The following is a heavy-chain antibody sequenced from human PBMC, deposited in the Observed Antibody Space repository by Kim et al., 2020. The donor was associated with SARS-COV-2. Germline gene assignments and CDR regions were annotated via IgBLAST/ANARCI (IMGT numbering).Heavy chain of an antibody. D-gene: IGHD6-13*01. V-gene: IGHV3-21*01. CDR1: GFTFSSYS. CDR2: ISSSSSYI. CDR3: AHGYSSSWYPDAFDI. J-gene: IGHJ3*02. Sequence: GGSLRLSCAASGFTFSSYSMNWVRQAPGKGLEWVSSISSSSSYIYYADSVKGRFTISRDNAKNSLYLQMNSLRAEDTAVYYCAHGYSSSWYPDAFDIWGQGTMVTVSS.